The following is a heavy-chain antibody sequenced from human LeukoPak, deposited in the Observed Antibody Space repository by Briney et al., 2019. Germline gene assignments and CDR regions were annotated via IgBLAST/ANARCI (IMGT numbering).Heavy chain of an antibody. CDR1: GGSITSYY. Sequence: KPSETLSLTCTVSGGSITSYYWSWIRQPAGKGLEWIGRIYTSGSTNYNPSLQSRVTMSVDTSKNQFSLKLSSVTAADSAVDYCARDERDYGDYEYWGQGTLVTVSS. V-gene: IGHV4-4*07. CDR2: IYTSGST. CDR3: ARDERDYGDYEY. D-gene: IGHD4-17*01. J-gene: IGHJ4*02.